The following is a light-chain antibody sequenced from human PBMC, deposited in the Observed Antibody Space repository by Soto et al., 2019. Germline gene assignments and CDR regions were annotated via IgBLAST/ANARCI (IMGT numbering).Light chain of an antibody. V-gene: IGLV2-8*01. J-gene: IGLJ1*01. CDR3: ISYAGSNIRYV. CDR2: EVS. CDR1: SSDIGGYEY. Sequence: QSALTQPPSASGSPGQSVTISCTGTSSDIGGYEYVSWYQQHPGKAPKLMIYEVSKRPSGVPDRFSGSKSGNTASLTVSGLQAEDEADYYCISYAGSNIRYVFGTGTKLTVL.